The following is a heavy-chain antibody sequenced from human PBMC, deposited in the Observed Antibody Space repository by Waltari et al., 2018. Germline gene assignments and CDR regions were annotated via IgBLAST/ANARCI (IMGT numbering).Heavy chain of an antibody. J-gene: IGHJ6*02. D-gene: IGHD3-16*01. CDR2: ISHEGRKE. CDR3: AKADGNPWNFEYYGMDV. V-gene: IGHV3-30*18. CDR1: GFMFRGYG. Sequence: QVHLMESGGGVVQPGRSLRLPCAASGFMFRGYGMHWVRQAPGKGLEWVAVISHEGRKEYYGDAVKGRFNISRDNSKNIVYLQMNSLRGDDTAVYHCAKADGNPWNFEYYGMDVWGPGTTVTVSS.